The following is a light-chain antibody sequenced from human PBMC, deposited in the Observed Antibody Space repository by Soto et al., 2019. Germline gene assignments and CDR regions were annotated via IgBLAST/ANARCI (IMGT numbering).Light chain of an antibody. J-gene: IGKJ2*01. V-gene: IGKV3-15*01. CDR1: QSVDTK. Sequence: IVMTQSPAALSVSPGERATLSCWASQSVDTKLAWYQQKPGQAPRLLISGASTRATGFSARFSGSGSGTEFTLTIPSLQPEDFAVYYCQQYYRGYTFGQGTKLEI. CDR3: QQYYRGYT. CDR2: GAS.